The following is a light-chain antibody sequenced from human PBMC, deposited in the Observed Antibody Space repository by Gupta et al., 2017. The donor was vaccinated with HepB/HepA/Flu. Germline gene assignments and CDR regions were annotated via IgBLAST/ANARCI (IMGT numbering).Light chain of an antibody. J-gene: IGKJ2*01. CDR2: WAS. CDR1: QSVLYSSNNKNY. V-gene: IGKV4-1*01. CDR3: QQYHSPPYT. Sequence: DIVMTQSPDSLAVSLGERATINCKSSQSVLYSSNNKNYLAWYQQKPGQPPKLLIYWASTRESGVPDRFSGSGSGTDFTLPISSLQAEDVAVYYCQQYHSPPYTFGQGTKLEIK.